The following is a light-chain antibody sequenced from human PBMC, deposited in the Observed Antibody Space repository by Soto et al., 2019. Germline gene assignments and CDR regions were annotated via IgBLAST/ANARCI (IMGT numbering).Light chain of an antibody. CDR2: DVS. Sequence: QSALTQPRSVSGSPGQSVTISCTGTSSDVGTYNYVSWYQQHPGKAPKVMIYDVSERPSGVPDRFSGSKSGNTASLTISGLQDDDEADYYCCSYAGSPRYVFGTGTKLTVL. J-gene: IGLJ1*01. V-gene: IGLV2-11*01. CDR3: CSYAGSPRYV. CDR1: SSDVGTYNY.